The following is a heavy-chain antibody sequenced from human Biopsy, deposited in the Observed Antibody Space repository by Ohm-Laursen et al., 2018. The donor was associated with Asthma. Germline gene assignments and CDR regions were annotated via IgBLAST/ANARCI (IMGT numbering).Heavy chain of an antibody. V-gene: IGHV3-7*01. CDR1: GFTFSGSW. Sequence: GSLRLSCAASGFTFSGSWMIWVRQAPGKGLQWLAFIKPDGSQTYYADSVEGRFSISRDNSKNFLYLQMSSLRGEDTAIYYCATLSWYASQYWGQGTLVTVSS. CDR3: ATLSWYASQY. CDR2: IKPDGSQT. J-gene: IGHJ4*02. D-gene: IGHD2-2*01.